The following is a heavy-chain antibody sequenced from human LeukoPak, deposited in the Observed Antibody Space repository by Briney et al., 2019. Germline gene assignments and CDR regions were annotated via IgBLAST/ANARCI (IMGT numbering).Heavy chain of an antibody. J-gene: IGHJ6*03. CDR3: ARVSSKATVRGLITKKNYYYYYMDV. D-gene: IGHD3-10*01. CDR1: GFTFNNYN. V-gene: IGHV3-21*01. CDR2: ITSSGTYI. Sequence: PGGSLRLSCAASGFTFNNYNMNWVRQAPGKALEWVSSITSSGTYIFYADSVKGRFTISRDNAKNSLYLQINSLGPEDTAVYYCARVSSKATVRGLITKKNYYYYYMDVWGKGTTVTISS.